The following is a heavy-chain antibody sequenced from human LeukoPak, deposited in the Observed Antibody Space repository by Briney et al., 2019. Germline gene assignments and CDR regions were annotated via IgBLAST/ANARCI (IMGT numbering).Heavy chain of an antibody. V-gene: IGHV3-23*01. CDR2: ISNNGGYT. D-gene: IGHD2-8*01. J-gene: IGHJ3*01. CDR1: GFTFSSSA. CDR3: GRHTNRDSSAAFDL. Sequence: PGGSLRLSCAASGFTFSSSAMSWVRQAPGKGLEWVSAISNNGGYTYYADSVQGRFTISRDDSKSTLCLQMNSLRAEDTAVYYCGRHTNRDSSAAFDLWGQGTMVFVSS.